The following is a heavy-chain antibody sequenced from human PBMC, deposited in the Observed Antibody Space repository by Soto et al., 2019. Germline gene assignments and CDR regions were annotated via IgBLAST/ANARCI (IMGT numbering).Heavy chain of an antibody. J-gene: IGHJ5*02. Sequence: SETLYRNCTVSGRSISSCCYYWSCIRQHPGKGLEWIGYIYYSGSTYYNPSLKSRVTISVDTSKNQFSLKLSSVTAADTAVYYCARVPGPWGQGTLVTVS. CDR3: ARVPGP. V-gene: IGHV4-31*03. CDR2: IYYSGST. D-gene: IGHD2-2*01. CDR1: GRSISSCCYY.